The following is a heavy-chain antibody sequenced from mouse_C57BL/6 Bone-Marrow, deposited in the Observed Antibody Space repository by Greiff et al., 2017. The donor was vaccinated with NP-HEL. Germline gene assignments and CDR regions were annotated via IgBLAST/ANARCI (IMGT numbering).Heavy chain of an antibody. Sequence: EVQVVQSGGDLVKPGGSLKLSCAASGFTFSSYGMSWVRQTPDKRLEWVATISSGGSYTYYPDSVKGRVTISRDNAKNTLYLQMSSLKSEDTAMYYCARRGGVDYWGQGTSVTVSS. J-gene: IGHJ4*01. CDR3: ARRGGVDY. CDR1: GFTFSSYG. V-gene: IGHV5-6*01. CDR2: ISSGGSYT.